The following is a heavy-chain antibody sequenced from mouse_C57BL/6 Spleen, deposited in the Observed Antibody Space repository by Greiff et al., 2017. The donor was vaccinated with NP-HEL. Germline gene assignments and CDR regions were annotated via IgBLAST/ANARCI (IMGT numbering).Heavy chain of an antibody. CDR2: INPNNGGT. D-gene: IGHD2-2*01. Sequence: EVQRVESGPELVKPGASVKIPCKASGYTFTDYNMDWVKQSHGKSLEWIGDINPNNGGTIYNQKFKGKATLTVDKSSSTAYMELRSLTSEDTAVYYCARGGYDEFAYWGQGTLVTVSA. V-gene: IGHV1-18*01. CDR3: ARGGYDEFAY. J-gene: IGHJ3*01. CDR1: GYTFTDYN.